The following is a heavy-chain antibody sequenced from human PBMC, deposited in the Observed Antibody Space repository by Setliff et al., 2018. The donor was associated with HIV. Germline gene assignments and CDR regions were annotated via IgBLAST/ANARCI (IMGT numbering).Heavy chain of an antibody. CDR2: IITRADNYAT. J-gene: IGHJ4*02. CDR1: GLTFSGSP. D-gene: IGHD3-22*01. V-gene: IGHV3-73*01. Sequence: GGSLRLSCAASGLTFSGSPIHWVRQASGKGLEWLGRIITRADNYATAYAASVKGRFTISRDDSMNTAYLQMNSLTIEDTAVYYCTRPQYYYDIGGSDYWGQGTLVTVSS. CDR3: TRPQYYYDIGGSDY.